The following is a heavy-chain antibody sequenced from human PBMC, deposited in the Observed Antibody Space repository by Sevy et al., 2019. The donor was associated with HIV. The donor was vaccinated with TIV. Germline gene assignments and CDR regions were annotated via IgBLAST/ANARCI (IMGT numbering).Heavy chain of an antibody. V-gene: IGHV3-23*01. J-gene: IGHJ3*02. CDR2: ITGSGGST. CDR1: GFTFSRNA. Sequence: GGSLRLSCAASGFTFSRNAMSWVRQAPGKGLEWASGITGSGGSTYYADSVKGRFTISRDNSKNTLYLQMNSLRAEDTAVYYCARDRGGLYRSDAFDIWGQGTMVTVSS. D-gene: IGHD2-15*01. CDR3: ARDRGGLYRSDAFDI.